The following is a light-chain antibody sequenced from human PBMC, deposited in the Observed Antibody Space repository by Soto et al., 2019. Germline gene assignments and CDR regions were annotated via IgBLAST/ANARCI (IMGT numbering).Light chain of an antibody. Sequence: DVVVTQSPLSLPVTPGQPASISCRSSQNLVSSDGSTCLHWCQQRPGQSPRRLISKASNRESGVPDRFSGSGSGTDFTLKISRVEAEDVGIYYCMQYIQWPHTFGQGTKLEIK. J-gene: IGKJ2*01. CDR1: QNLVSSDGSTC. CDR2: KAS. CDR3: MQYIQWPHT. V-gene: IGKV2-30*01.